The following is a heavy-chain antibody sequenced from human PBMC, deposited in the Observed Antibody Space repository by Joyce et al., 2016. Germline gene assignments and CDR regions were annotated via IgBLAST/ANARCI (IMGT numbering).Heavy chain of an antibody. V-gene: IGHV3-72*01. D-gene: IGHD4/OR15-4a*01. Sequence: EVQVVESGGALVQPGESLRLSCAGSGFTFSDRYMNWVRQAPGKGLEWVGLIRNKVEGYSTDYAAYVKGRFTISRDDSKSSFYLQMNSLKIEDTAVYYCASEGPNYFDGWGRGTLVTVST. CDR3: ASEGPNYFDG. CDR1: GFTFSDRY. J-gene: IGHJ2*01. CDR2: IRNKVEGYST.